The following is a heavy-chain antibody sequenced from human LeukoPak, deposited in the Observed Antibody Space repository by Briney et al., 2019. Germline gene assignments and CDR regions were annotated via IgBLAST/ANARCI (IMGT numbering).Heavy chain of an antibody. Sequence: PSETLSLTCTVSGYSISSGYYWGWIRQPPGKGLEWIGSIYHSGGTYYNPSLKSRVTISVDTSKNQFSLKLSSVTAADTAVYYCARGGYYGSGNDFRFDPWGQGTLVTVSS. V-gene: IGHV4-38-2*02. CDR2: IYHSGGT. D-gene: IGHD3-10*01. CDR1: GYSISSGYY. J-gene: IGHJ5*02. CDR3: ARGGYYGSGNDFRFDP.